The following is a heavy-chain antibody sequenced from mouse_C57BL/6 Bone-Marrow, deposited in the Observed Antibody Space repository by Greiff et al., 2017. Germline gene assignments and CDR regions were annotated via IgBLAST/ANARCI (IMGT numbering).Heavy chain of an antibody. D-gene: IGHD1-1*01. CDR2: INPNYGTT. Sequence: EVQLKQSGPELVKPGASVKISCKASGYSFTDYNMNWVKQSNGKSLEWIGVINPNYGTTSYNQKFKGKATFTVNQSSSTASMQLNSLTSEDSAVYYCARRYYYGSSDYWGQGTTLTVSS. J-gene: IGHJ2*01. CDR1: GYSFTDYN. CDR3: ARRYYYGSSDY. V-gene: IGHV1-39*01.